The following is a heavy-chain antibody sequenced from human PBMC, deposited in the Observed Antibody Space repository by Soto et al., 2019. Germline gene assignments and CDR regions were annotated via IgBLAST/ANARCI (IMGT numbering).Heavy chain of an antibody. D-gene: IGHD6-19*01. Sequence: GGSLRLSCAASGFTFSSYAMSWVRQAPGKGLEWVSAISGSGGSTYYADSVKGRFTISRDNSKNTLYLQMNSLRAEDTAVYYCSRDIIAVAGRRCYSDYWGQGTLVTVSS. J-gene: IGHJ4*02. CDR1: GFTFSSYA. CDR3: SRDIIAVAGRRCYSDY. CDR2: ISGSGGST. V-gene: IGHV3-23*01.